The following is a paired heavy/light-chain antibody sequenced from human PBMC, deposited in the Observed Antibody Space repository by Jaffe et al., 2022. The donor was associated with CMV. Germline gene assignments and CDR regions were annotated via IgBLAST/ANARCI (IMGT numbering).Heavy chain of an antibody. V-gene: IGHV1-46*01. Sequence: QVQLVQSGAEVKKPGASVKIACKTSGYFFTDYYVHWVRQVPGQGLEWMGIINPTGGDTTYAQGLQGRLTVTRDTSTSTVYLELSGLKSNDTAVYYCARDPKSTVPRPDRFDYWGRGTLVTVSS. CDR2: INPTGGDT. CDR3: ARDPKSTVPRPDRFDY. CDR1: GYFFTDYY. D-gene: IGHD6-6*01. J-gene: IGHJ4*02.
Light chain of an antibody. CDR3: FSTDSSANLPNWV. CDR1: ALPKRY. CDR2: EDT. J-gene: IGLJ3*02. Sequence: YELTQPPSVSVSPGQTARITCSGDALPKRYTYWFLQKSGLAPELVIYEDTKRPSGIPERFSGSSSGTMATLTISGARVDDEADYYCFSTDSSANLPNWVFGGGTKLTVL. V-gene: IGLV3-10*01.